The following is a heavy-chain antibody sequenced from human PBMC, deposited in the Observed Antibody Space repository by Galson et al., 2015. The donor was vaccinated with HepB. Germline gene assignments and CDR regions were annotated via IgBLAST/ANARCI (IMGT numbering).Heavy chain of an antibody. CDR3: TRVLVGFWGGFDY. V-gene: IGHV3-74*03. CDR2: INVDVTEI. J-gene: IGHJ4*02. D-gene: IGHD3-16*01. CDR1: GFTFSSYW. Sequence: SLRLSCAASGFTFSSYWIHWVRQDPGKGLVWLSGINVDVTEIKYADSVKGRFTISRDNAKSTVDLQMNSLRAEDTAVYYCTRVLVGFWGGFDYWGQGALVTVSS.